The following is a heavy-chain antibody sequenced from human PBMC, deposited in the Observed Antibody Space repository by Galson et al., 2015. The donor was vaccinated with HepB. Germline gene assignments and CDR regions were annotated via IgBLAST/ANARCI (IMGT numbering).Heavy chain of an antibody. Sequence: SLRLSCAASGFTFSSYAMSWVRQAPGKGLEWVSAISGSGGSTYYADSVKGRFTISRDNSKNTLYLQMNSLRAEDTAVYYCAKAKMGIVVMTTFDYWGQGTLVTVSS. CDR2: ISGSGGST. CDR1: GFTFSSYA. D-gene: IGHD3-22*01. J-gene: IGHJ4*02. CDR3: AKAKMGIVVMTTFDY. V-gene: IGHV3-23*01.